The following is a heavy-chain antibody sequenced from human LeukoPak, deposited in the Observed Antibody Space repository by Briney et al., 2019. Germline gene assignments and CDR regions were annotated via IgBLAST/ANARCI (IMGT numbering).Heavy chain of an antibody. V-gene: IGHV4-61*02. CDR1: GGSISSGTYY. Sequence: PSQTLSLTCTVSGGSISSGTYYWTWLRQPAGKGLEWIGRFYTSGGTNYNPSLRSRVTISLDMSKNQFSLKMSSVTAADTAVYYCVRVPTTVDNHYMDVWGKGTTVTVSS. CDR2: FYTSGGT. J-gene: IGHJ6*03. D-gene: IGHD4-11*01. CDR3: VRVPTTVDNHYMDV.